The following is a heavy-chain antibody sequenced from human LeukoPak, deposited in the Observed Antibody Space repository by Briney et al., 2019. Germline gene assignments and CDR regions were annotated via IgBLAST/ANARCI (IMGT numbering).Heavy chain of an antibody. J-gene: IGHJ4*02. Sequence: GGSLRLSCAASGFTFSDYYMNWIRQAPGKGLEGVSYISSSGSTIYYADSVKGRFTISRDNAKNSLYLQMNSLRAEDTAVYYCARVGVSTYYDFWSGYYNYWGQGTLVTVSS. V-gene: IGHV3-11*04. CDR3: ARVGVSTYYDFWSGYYNY. CDR1: GFTFSDYY. CDR2: ISSSGSTI. D-gene: IGHD3-3*01.